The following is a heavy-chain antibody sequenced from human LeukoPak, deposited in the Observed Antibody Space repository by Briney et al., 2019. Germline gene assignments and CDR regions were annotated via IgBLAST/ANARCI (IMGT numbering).Heavy chain of an antibody. CDR3: SRYYCTSTNCYLFDS. V-gene: IGHV3-74*01. J-gene: IGHJ5*01. CDR1: GFTFSNYW. D-gene: IGHD2-2*01. Sequence: PGGSLRLSCAASGFTFSNYWIHWVRQAPGKGLVWVSRINPAGNYGNYADSVKGRFTISRDNAKNSLYLQMNSLRAEDTAMYYCSRYYCTSTNCYLFDSWGQGTLVTVSS. CDR2: INPAGNYG.